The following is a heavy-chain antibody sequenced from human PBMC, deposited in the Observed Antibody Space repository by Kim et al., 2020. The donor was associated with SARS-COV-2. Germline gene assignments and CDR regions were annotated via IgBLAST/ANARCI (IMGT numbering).Heavy chain of an antibody. V-gene: IGHV4-30-4*01. Sequence: SETLSLTCTVSGGSISSGDYYWSWIRQPPGKGLEWIGYIYYSGSTYYNPSLKSRVTISVDTSKNQFSLMLSSVTAADTAVYYCARARITIIVVVIALDIWGQGTMVTFSS. CDR3: ARARITIIVVVIALDI. D-gene: IGHD3-22*01. CDR2: IYYSGST. J-gene: IGHJ3*02. CDR1: GGSISSGDYY.